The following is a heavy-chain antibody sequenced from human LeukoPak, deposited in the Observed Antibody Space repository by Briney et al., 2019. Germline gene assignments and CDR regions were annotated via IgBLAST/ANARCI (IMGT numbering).Heavy chain of an antibody. CDR3: ARGGYYGSGYMDV. D-gene: IGHD3-10*01. V-gene: IGHV4-34*01. J-gene: IGHJ6*03. Sequence: SETLSLTCAVYGGSFSGYYWSWIRQPPGKGLEWIGEINHSGSTNYNPSLKSRVTISVDTSKNQFSLKLSSVTAADTAVYYCARGGYYGSGYMDVWGKGTTVTVSS. CDR2: INHSGST. CDR1: GGSFSGYY.